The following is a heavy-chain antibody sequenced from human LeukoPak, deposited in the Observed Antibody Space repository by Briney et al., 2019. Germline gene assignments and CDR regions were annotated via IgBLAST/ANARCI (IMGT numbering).Heavy chain of an antibody. V-gene: IGHV3-48*03. D-gene: IGHD2-15*01. CDR2: ISSSGNLV. CDR3: ARDPLGYCSGGSCDWFDP. Sequence: VGSLRLSCAASGFTFSGYEMTWVRQAPGEGLESVSYISSSGNLVYYAASPKGRLTISRDNPENSLYLQMDSLRDEDTAVYYCARDPLGYCSGGSCDWFDPWGEGTLDTVSS. CDR1: GFTFSGYE. J-gene: IGHJ5*02.